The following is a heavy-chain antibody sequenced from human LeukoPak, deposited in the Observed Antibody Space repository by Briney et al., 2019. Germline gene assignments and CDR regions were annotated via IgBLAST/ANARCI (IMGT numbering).Heavy chain of an antibody. V-gene: IGHV3-23*01. CDR2: ISGSGGST. D-gene: IGHD3-10*01. CDR1: GFTFSSYA. J-gene: IGHJ4*02. Sequence: GESLRLSCAVSGFTFSSYAMSWVRQAPGKGLEWVSAISGSGGSTYYADSVKGRFTISRDNSKNTLYVQMNSLRAEDTAVYYCAKGHYYGSGSLDYWGQGTLVTVSS. CDR3: AKGHYYGSGSLDY.